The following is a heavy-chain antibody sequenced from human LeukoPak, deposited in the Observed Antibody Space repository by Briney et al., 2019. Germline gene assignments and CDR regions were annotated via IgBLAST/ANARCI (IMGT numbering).Heavy chain of an antibody. Sequence: SETLSLTCTVSGYSISSGSYWGWIRQPPGKGLEWIGSIYHSGSTYYNPSLKSRVTISVDTSKNQFSLKLSSVTAADTAVYYCAREGKGIAAAEDYWGQGTLVTVSS. CDR3: AREGKGIAAAEDY. V-gene: IGHV4-38-2*02. D-gene: IGHD6-13*01. J-gene: IGHJ4*02. CDR1: GYSISSGSY. CDR2: IYHSGST.